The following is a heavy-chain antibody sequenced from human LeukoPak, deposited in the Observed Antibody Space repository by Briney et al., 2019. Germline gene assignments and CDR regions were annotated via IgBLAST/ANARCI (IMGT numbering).Heavy chain of an antibody. Sequence: PGGSLRLSCAASGFSFSSYSMNWVRQAAGKGLEWVSSISSSSSYIYYADSVKGRFTISRDNAKNSLYLQMNSLRAEDTAVYYCARVKDWNFDYWGQGTLVTVSS. J-gene: IGHJ4*02. CDR3: ARVKDWNFDY. D-gene: IGHD3/OR15-3a*01. V-gene: IGHV3-21*06. CDR1: GFSFSSYS. CDR2: ISSSSSYI.